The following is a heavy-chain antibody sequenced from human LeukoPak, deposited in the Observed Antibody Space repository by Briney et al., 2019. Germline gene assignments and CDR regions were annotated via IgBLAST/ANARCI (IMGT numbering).Heavy chain of an antibody. J-gene: IGHJ4*02. V-gene: IGHV4-34*01. CDR2: INHSGTT. Sequence: PSETLSLTCAVYGGSFSTYYWSWIHQPPGKGLEWIGEINHSGTTNYNPSLKSRVTISIDTSKNQLSLKVSSVTAADTAVYYCVRVLTGSWGQGTLVTVSS. CDR1: GGSFSTYY. CDR3: VRVLTGS. D-gene: IGHD3-9*01.